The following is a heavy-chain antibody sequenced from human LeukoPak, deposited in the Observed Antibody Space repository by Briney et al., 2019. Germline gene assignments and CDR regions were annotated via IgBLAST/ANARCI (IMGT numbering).Heavy chain of an antibody. Sequence: SETLSLTCTVSGGSISSGDYYWSWIRQPPGKGLEWIGYIYYSGSTYYNPSLKSRVTTSVDTSKNQFSLKLSSVTAADTAVYYCARVEQLVIDYWGQGTLVTVSS. D-gene: IGHD6-6*01. CDR2: IYYSGST. J-gene: IGHJ4*02. CDR3: ARVEQLVIDY. V-gene: IGHV4-30-4*01. CDR1: GGSISSGDYY.